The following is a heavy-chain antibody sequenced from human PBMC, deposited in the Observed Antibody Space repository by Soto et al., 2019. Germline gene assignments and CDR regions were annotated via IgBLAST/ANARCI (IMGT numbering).Heavy chain of an antibody. J-gene: IGHJ4*02. CDR2: ISAYNGNK. CDR1: GYSFTSYG. V-gene: IGHV1-18*01. D-gene: IGHD6-13*01. CDR3: ARDLGQQLVDY. Sequence: GASVKVSCTASGYSFTSYGISWVRQAPGQGLEWMGWISAYNGNKKYAQKLQGRVTMTTDTSTSTAYMELRSLRSDDTAVYYCARDLGQQLVDYWGQGTLVTSPQ.